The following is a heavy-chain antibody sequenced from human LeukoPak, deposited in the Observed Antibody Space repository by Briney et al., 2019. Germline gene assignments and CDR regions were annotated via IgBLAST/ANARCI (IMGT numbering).Heavy chain of an antibody. J-gene: IGHJ4*02. CDR1: GGSFSSGSYY. CDR2: IYYSGST. CDR3: ARSPVPYRTIDY. Sequence: SETLSLTCTVSGGSFSSGSYYWSWIRQPPGKGLEWIGYIYYSGSTNYNPSLKSRVTISVDTSKNQFSLKLSSVTAADTAVYYCARSPVPYRTIDYWGQGTLVTVSS. V-gene: IGHV4-61*01. D-gene: IGHD1-7*01.